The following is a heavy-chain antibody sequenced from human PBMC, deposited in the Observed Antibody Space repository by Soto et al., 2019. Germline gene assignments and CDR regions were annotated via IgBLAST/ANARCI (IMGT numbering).Heavy chain of an antibody. CDR1: GCTLTDNY. Sequence: ASVTVSCQAAGCTLTDNYMHWVREAPGQGLEWMGWINPNGGTNYAQKFQGRVTMTRDTSISTAYMELSRLRSDDTAVYYCARSLTTLTTLLDYWGQGTLVTVSS. CDR3: ARSLTTLTTLLDY. J-gene: IGHJ4*02. CDR2: INPNGGT. D-gene: IGHD4-17*01. V-gene: IGHV1-2*02.